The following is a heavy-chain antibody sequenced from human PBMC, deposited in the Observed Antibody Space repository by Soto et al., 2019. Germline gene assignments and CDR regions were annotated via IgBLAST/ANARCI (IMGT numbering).Heavy chain of an antibody. CDR1: RDTFTSYY. V-gene: IGHV1-46*01. J-gene: IGHJ5*02. Sequence: QVQLMQLGAEVKKPGASVRISCKAPRDTFTSYYINWVRQAPGQGLEWMGVINPHGGSTLYAQHFRGRVTMTRDSSKSTVYRELRSLTAEDTAFYYCARSSGGNFGIIIEGTNWFAPWGQGTLVTVSS. CDR3: ARSSGGNFGIIIEGTNWFAP. D-gene: IGHD3-3*01. CDR2: INPHGGST.